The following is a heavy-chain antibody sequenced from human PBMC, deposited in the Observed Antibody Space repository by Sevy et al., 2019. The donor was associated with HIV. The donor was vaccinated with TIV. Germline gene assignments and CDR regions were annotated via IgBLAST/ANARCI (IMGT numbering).Heavy chain of an antibody. J-gene: IGHJ6*02. CDR2: IIPVFGSA. Sequence: ASVKVSCKASGDTFGNYAIACVRQAPGQGLEWMGGIIPVFGSANSAQKFQDRVTITADVSTSTAYMELRSLRSEDTAVYYCARSNPDGYNYSYYYGMDVWGQGTTVTVSS. CDR1: GDTFGNYA. V-gene: IGHV1-69*13. D-gene: IGHD1-1*01. CDR3: ARSNPDGYNYSYYYGMDV.